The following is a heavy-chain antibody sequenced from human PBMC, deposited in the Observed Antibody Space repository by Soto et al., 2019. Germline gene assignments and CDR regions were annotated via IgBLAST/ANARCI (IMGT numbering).Heavy chain of an antibody. D-gene: IGHD1-20*01. CDR1: GFTFSIFA. V-gene: IGHV3-23*01. Sequence: GGSLRLSCAASGFTFSIFAMSWVRQAPGKGLEWVSGMGGSNDDTYYTDSVKGRFTISRDNSKNTLFLQMNSLRAEDTAVYYCAKDRVNHNSVWDPFDIWGQGTMVTVSS. CDR3: AKDRVNHNSVWDPFDI. J-gene: IGHJ3*02. CDR2: MGGSNDDT.